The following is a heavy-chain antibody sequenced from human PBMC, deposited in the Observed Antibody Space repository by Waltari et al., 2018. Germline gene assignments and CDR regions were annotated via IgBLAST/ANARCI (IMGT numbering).Heavy chain of an antibody. CDR3: TRDVPNSRFDP. CDR2: VRSDGSA. Sequence: EVQLVESGGGLVQPGGSLRLSCAGSGFTLSNHWMHWVRQVPGKGLEWVSHVRSDGSATYADSVKGRFTSSRDDAKNTMYLQMNSLRDEDSAVYYCTRDVPNSRFDPWGQGTLVTVSS. V-gene: IGHV3-74*01. CDR1: GFTLSNHW. D-gene: IGHD7-27*01. J-gene: IGHJ5*02.